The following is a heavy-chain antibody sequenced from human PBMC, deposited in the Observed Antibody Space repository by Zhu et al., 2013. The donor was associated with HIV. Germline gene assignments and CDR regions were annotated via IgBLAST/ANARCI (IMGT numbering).Heavy chain of an antibody. CDR1: GYTFTSYY. CDR3: ARVGEVLGAYDGLDI. J-gene: IGHJ3*02. Sequence: QVQLVQSGPEVKKPGASVKVSCKASGYTFTSYYMHWVRQAPGQGLEWMGLINPSGPSTSYAQKFQGRIRMTRDTSTGTVYMDLSSLRSEDTAVYYCARVGEVLGAYDGLDIWGQGTMVTVSS. CDR2: INPSGPST. V-gene: IGHV1-46*03. D-gene: IGHD1-26*01.